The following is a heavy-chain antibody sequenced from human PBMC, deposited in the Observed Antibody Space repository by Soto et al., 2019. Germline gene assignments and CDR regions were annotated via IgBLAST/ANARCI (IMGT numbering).Heavy chain of an antibody. CDR2: IYHSGST. J-gene: IGHJ5*02. CDR3: ARVWDSSGWYWFDP. V-gene: IGHV4-30-2*01. CDR1: GGSISSGGYS. Sequence: SETLSLTCAVSGGSISSGGYSWSWIRQPPGKGLEWIGYIYHSGSTYYNPSLKSRVTISVDRSKNQFSLKLSSVTAADTAVYYCARVWDSSGWYWFDPWGQGTLVTVSS. D-gene: IGHD6-19*01.